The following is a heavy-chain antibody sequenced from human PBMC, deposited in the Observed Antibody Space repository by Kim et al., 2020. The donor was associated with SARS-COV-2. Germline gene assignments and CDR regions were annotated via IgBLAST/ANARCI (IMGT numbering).Heavy chain of an antibody. CDR3: AKRMLSSSGNYYFDY. Sequence: STKDRITISRDNDKNTLYLKLNSLRAEDTAVYYCAKRMLSSSGNYYFDYWGQGTLVTVSS. J-gene: IGHJ4*02. D-gene: IGHD3-22*01. V-gene: IGHV3-23*01.